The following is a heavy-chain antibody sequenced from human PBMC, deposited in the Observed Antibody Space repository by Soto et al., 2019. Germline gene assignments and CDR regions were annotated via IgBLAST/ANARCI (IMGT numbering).Heavy chain of an antibody. CDR2: IYYSGST. CDR1: GGSISSYY. J-gene: IGHJ5*02. Sequence: PSETLSLTCTVSGGSISSYYWSWIRQPPGKGLEWIGYIYYSGSTYYNPSLKSRVTISVDTSKNQFSLKLSSVTAADTAVYYCARDRNTMVRGVIMGFDPWGQGTLVTVSS. CDR3: ARDRNTMVRGVIMGFDP. V-gene: IGHV4-59*12. D-gene: IGHD3-10*01.